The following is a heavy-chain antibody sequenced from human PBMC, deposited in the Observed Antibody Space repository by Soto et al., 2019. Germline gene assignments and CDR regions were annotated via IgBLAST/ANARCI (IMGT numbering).Heavy chain of an antibody. V-gene: IGHV1-2*04. Sequence: ASVKVSCKASGYTFTGYYMHWVRQAPGQGLEWMGWINPNSGGTNYAQKFQGWVTMTRDTSISTAYMELSRLRSDDTAVYYCARAGGYSGYDYGRTFDYWGQGPLGTVSS. CDR3: ARAGGYSGYDYGRTFDY. D-gene: IGHD5-12*01. CDR2: INPNSGGT. J-gene: IGHJ4*02. CDR1: GYTFTGYY.